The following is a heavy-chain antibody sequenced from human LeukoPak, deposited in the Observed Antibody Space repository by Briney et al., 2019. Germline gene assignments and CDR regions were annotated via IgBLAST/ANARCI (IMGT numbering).Heavy chain of an antibody. Sequence: PSETLSLTCTVSGGSISSGGYYWSWIRQHPGKGLEWIGYIYYSGSTYYNPSLKSRVTISVDTSKNQFSLKLSSVTAADTAVYYCARHFDYYGYYFDYWGQGTLVTVSS. CDR2: IYYSGST. CDR3: ARHFDYYGYYFDY. CDR1: GGSISSGGYY. J-gene: IGHJ4*02. V-gene: IGHV4-31*03. D-gene: IGHD1-26*01.